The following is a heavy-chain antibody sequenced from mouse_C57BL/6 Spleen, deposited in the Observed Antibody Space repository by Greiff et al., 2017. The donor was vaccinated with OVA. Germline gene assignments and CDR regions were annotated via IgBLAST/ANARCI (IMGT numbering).Heavy chain of an antibody. J-gene: IGHJ3*01. V-gene: IGHV1-69*01. CDR3: ARGTGSSSFAY. Sequence: QVQLQQPGAELVMPGASVKLSCKASGYTFTSYWMHWVKQRPGQGLEWIGEIDPSDSYTNYNQKFKGKSTLTVDKSSSTAYMQLSSLTSEDAAVDYCARGTGSSSFAYWGQGTRVSVSA. D-gene: IGHD1-1*01. CDR1: GYTFTSYW. CDR2: IDPSDSYT.